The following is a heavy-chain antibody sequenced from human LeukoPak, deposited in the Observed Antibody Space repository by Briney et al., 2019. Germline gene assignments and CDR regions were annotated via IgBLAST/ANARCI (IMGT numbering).Heavy chain of an antibody. CDR3: ALGVGSYYYDSSGYPFDY. CDR1: GFTFSSYS. CDR2: IKQDGSEK. Sequence: GGSLRLSCSASGFTFSSYSMNWVRQAPGKGLEWVANIKQDGSEKYYVDSVKGRFTISRDNAKNSLYLQMNSLRAEDTAVYYCALGVGSYYYDSSGYPFDYWGQGTLVTVSS. J-gene: IGHJ4*02. D-gene: IGHD3-22*01. V-gene: IGHV3-7*01.